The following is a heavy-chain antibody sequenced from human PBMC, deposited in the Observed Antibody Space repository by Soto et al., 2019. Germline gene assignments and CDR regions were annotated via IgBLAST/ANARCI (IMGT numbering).Heavy chain of an antibody. J-gene: IGHJ3*01. D-gene: IGHD3-10*01. CDR1: GGSISSYY. V-gene: IGHV4-59*01. Sequence: SETLSLTCTVSGGSISSYYWSWIRQPPGKGPEWIGYIYYSGSTNYNPSLKSRVTISVDTSKNQFSLNLSSVTAADTAVYYCARVWGGAFDFWGQGTMVTVSS. CDR3: ARVWGGAFDF. CDR2: IYYSGST.